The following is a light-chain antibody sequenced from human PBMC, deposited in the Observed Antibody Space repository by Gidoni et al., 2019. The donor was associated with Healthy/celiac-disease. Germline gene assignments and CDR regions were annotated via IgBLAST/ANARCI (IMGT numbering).Light chain of an antibody. J-gene: IGKJ1*01. CDR1: QSVSSSY. V-gene: IGKV3-20*01. CDR3: QQYGSSPWT. Sequence: EIVLTHSPGTLSLSQGERAHLSCRASQSVSSSYLAWHQQKPGQAPRRRIYGASSRATGIPDRFSGSGSGTEFTLTISRREPEDFAVYYCQQYGSSPWTFGQGTKVEIK. CDR2: GAS.